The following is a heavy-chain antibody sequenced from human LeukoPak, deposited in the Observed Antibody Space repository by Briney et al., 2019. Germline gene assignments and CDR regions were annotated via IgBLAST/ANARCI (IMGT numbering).Heavy chain of an antibody. Sequence: SQTLSLTCTVSGGSISSGSYYWSWIRQPAGKGLEWIGRIYITGSTDYNPSLKSRVTMSVDTSNNQFSLKLTSVTAADTAVYYCAKSWGYAANSLHIQHWGQGARVIVSA. CDR3: AKSWGYAANSLHIQH. CDR2: IYITGST. CDR1: GGSISSGSYY. V-gene: IGHV4-61*02. J-gene: IGHJ1*01. D-gene: IGHD4-23*01.